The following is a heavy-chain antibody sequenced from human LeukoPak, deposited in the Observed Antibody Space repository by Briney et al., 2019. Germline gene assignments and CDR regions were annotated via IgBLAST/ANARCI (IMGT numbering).Heavy chain of an antibody. V-gene: IGHV4-39*01. J-gene: IGHJ4*02. D-gene: IGHD1-1*01. CDR2: INYSGTA. Sequence: PSETLSLTCTVSGDSISGNINYWGWLRQPPGKGLEWIGSINYSGTAYYSPSLKSRVTISVDTSKNQFSLKLTSVTAADTAVYYCARRSPFERGLFDYWGQGTLVTVSS. CDR1: GDSISGNINY. CDR3: ARRSPFERGLFDY.